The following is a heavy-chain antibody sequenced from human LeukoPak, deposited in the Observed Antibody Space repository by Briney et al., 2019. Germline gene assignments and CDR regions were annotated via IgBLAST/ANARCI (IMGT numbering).Heavy chain of an antibody. J-gene: IGHJ3*02. D-gene: IGHD6-19*01. CDR3: ARDPYSSGWYLAFDI. Sequence: PSETLSLTCTVSGGSISSYYWSWIRQPPGKGLEWIGYIYYSGSTNYNPSLKSRVTISVDTSKNQFSLKLSSVTAADTAVYYCARDPYSSGWYLAFDIWGQGTMVTVSS. V-gene: IGHV4-59*01. CDR1: GGSISSYY. CDR2: IYYSGST.